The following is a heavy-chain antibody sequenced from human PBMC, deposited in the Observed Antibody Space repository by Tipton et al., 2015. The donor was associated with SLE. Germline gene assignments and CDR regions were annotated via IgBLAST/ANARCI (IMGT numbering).Heavy chain of an antibody. D-gene: IGHD6-19*01. Sequence: SLRLSCAASGFTFSSYWMSWVRQAPGKRLEWVGRILSKGDGGTTDYAAPVKGRFTISRDDSKNTLNLQMNSLKTEDSAVYYCTTDPYSSACPHDYWGQGTLVTVSS. V-gene: IGHV3-15*01. CDR2: ILSKGDGGTT. CDR3: TTDPYSSACPHDY. CDR1: GFTFSSYW. J-gene: IGHJ4*02.